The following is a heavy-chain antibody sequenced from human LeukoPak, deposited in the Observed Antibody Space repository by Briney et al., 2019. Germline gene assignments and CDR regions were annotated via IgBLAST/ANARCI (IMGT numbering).Heavy chain of an antibody. CDR3: VRDYYGSGTYQGNYYYGMDV. CDR2: ISGSGGST. V-gene: IGHV3-23*01. CDR1: GFTFISYA. D-gene: IGHD3-10*01. Sequence: PGGSLRLSCAASGFTFISYAMSWVRQAPGKGLEWVSAISGSGGSTYYADSVKGRFTISRDNSKNTLYLQMNSLRAEDTAVYFCVRDYYGSGTYQGNYYYGMDVWGHGTTVTVSS. J-gene: IGHJ6*02.